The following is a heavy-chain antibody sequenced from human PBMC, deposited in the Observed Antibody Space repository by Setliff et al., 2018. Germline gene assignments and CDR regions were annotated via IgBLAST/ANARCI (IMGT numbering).Heavy chain of an antibody. CDR2: ISPYNGDI. CDR1: GYTFSTYG. Sequence: VASVKVSCKASGYTFSTYGIAWVRQAPGQGLEWMGWISPYNGDIIDAYKFQGRVTMNTDTSTGTADMGLRNLSSDDTAIYYCTRGRGPRVVVAVPLDFWGQGTLVTVSS. D-gene: IGHD2-15*01. CDR3: TRGRGPRVVVAVPLDF. V-gene: IGHV1-18*01. J-gene: IGHJ4*02.